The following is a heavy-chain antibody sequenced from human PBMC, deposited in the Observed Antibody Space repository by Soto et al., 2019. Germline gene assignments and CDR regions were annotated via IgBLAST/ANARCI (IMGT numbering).Heavy chain of an antibody. Sequence: KAGGSLRLSCAASGFTFSSYSMNLVRQAPGKGLEWVSSISSSSSYIYYADSVKGRFTIPRDNAKNSLYLQMHRVRAEYTAVYYCARDRSITIFGVVPVVNGFDICGKGTLVTVS. V-gene: IGHV3-21*01. CDR2: ISSSSSYI. CDR1: GFTFSSYS. J-gene: IGHJ5*02. D-gene: IGHD3-3*01. CDR3: ARDRSITIFGVVPVVNGFDI.